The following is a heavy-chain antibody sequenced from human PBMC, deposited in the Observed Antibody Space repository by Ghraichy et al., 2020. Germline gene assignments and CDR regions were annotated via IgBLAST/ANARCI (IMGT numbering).Heavy chain of an antibody. CDR3: ASSSGYRYYGMDV. CDR2: IYYSGST. Sequence: SETLSLTCTVSGGSISSSSYYWGWIRQPPGKGLEWIGSIYYSGSTYYNPSLKSRVTISVDTSKNQFSLKLSSVTAADTAVYYCASSSGYRYYGMDVWGQGTTVTVSS. V-gene: IGHV4-39*01. D-gene: IGHD3-22*01. CDR1: GGSISSSSYY. J-gene: IGHJ6*02.